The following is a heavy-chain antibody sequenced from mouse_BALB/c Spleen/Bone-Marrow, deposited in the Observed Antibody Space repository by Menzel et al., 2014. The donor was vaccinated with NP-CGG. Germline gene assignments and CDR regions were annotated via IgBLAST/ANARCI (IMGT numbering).Heavy chain of an antibody. J-gene: IGHJ2*01. CDR1: GFTFSSFG. V-gene: IGHV5-17*02. Sequence: EVHLVESGGGLVQPGGSRKLSCAASGFTFSSFGMHWVRQAPERGLEWVAYISSGSSTIYYADTVKGRFTISRDNPKNTLFLQMTGLRSEDTAMYYCARGGNWEDFDYWGQGTTLTVSS. D-gene: IGHD4-1*01. CDR2: ISSGSSTI. CDR3: ARGGNWEDFDY.